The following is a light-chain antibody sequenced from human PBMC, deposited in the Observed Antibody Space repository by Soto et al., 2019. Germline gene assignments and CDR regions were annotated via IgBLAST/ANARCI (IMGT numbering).Light chain of an antibody. CDR2: EVS. J-gene: IGLJ1*01. CDR3: GSYTSSRIYV. CDR1: SSDVGGYNY. V-gene: IGLV2-14*01. Sequence: QSALTQPASVSVSPGQSITISCTGTSSDVGGYNYASWYQQHPGKAPKLMIYEVSNRPSGVSDRFSGSKSGNTASLTISGLQAEDEADYYCGSYTSSRIYVFGAGTKVTVL.